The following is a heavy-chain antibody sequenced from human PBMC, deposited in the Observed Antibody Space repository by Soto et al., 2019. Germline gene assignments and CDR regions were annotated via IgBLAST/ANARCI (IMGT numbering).Heavy chain of an antibody. CDR1: GFTFSRYG. CDR2: ISHDGSNK. CDR3: AKDGPYSRSYYLDY. V-gene: IGHV3-30*18. D-gene: IGHD6-6*01. Sequence: QVQLVESGGGVVQPGRSLRLSCAASGFTFSRYGMHWVRQAPGKGLEWVAGISHDGSNKFYADSVKGRFTISRDNSKNTLYVQTNSLRADDTAVYYCAKDGPYSRSYYLDYWGQGTLVTVSS. J-gene: IGHJ4*02.